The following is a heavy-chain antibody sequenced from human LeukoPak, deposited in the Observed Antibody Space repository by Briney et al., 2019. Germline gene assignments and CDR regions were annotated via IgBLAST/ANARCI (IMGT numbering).Heavy chain of an antibody. CDR1: GGSISSYY. V-gene: IGHV4-59*08. CDR2: IYYSGST. CDR3: ARSSDSSGYTDAFDI. J-gene: IGHJ3*02. D-gene: IGHD3-22*01. Sequence: SETLSLTCTVSGGSISSYYWSWIRQPPGKGLEWIGYIYYSGSTNYNPSLKSRVTISLDTSKNQFSLKLSSVTAADTAVYYCARSSDSSGYTDAFDIWGQGTMVTVSS.